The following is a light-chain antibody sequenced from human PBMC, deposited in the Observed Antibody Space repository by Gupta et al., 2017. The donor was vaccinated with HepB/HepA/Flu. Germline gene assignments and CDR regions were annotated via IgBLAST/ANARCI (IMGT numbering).Light chain of an antibody. CDR1: QSISSW. J-gene: IGKJ2*02. V-gene: IGKV1-5*03. Sequence: DVQMTQSPSTLSASVGDRVTSTCRASQSISSWLAWYQQKPGQAPKLLIYKASRVESGVPSRFRGSGVWKEFTLTSSCLQDDDFGHYYGQQDNSYCTFGQGTMLEIK. CDR3: QQDNSYCT. CDR2: KAS.